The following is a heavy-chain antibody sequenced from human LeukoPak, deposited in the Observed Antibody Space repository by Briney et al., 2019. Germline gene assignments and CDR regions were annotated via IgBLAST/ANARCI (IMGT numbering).Heavy chain of an antibody. CDR3: ATAPSGSYFDY. V-gene: IGHV3-23*01. Sequence: GGSLRLSCAASGFTFSSYAMNRVRQAPGKGLEWVSTISGSGGSTYYADSVKGRFTISRDNSKNTLYLQMNSLRAEDTAVYYCATAPSGSYFDYWGQGTLVTVSS. D-gene: IGHD1-26*01. CDR1: GFTFSSYA. J-gene: IGHJ4*02. CDR2: ISGSGGST.